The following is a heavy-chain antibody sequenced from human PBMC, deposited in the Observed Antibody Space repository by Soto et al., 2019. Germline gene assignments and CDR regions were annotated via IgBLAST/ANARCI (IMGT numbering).Heavy chain of an antibody. J-gene: IGHJ4*02. V-gene: IGHV1-46*01. CDR2: INPSGGRT. Sequence: QVQLVQSGAEVKKPGASVKVSCKASGYTFTSYYMHWVRQAPGQGLEWMGVINPSGGRTSYSPKFQGIVNVTRDPAASTFYMELSSLRSEDTALYYCASLATVTHPYYLDYWGQRTLVTVSS. D-gene: IGHD4-17*01. CDR3: ASLATVTHPYYLDY. CDR1: GYTFTSYY.